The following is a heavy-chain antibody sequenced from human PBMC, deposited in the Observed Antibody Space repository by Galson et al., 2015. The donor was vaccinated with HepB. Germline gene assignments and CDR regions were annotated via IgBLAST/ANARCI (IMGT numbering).Heavy chain of an antibody. J-gene: IGHJ6*03. V-gene: IGHV3-74*01. CDR1: GFTFSSYW. CDR2: INSDGSST. CDR3: ARDRHSSGGYYYYYYMDV. Sequence: SLRLSCAASGFTFSSYWMHWVRQAPGKGLVWVSRINSDGSSTSYADSVKGRFTISRDNAKNTLYLQMNSLRAEDTAVYYCARDRHSSGGYYYYYYMDVWGKGTTVTVSS. D-gene: IGHD6-19*01.